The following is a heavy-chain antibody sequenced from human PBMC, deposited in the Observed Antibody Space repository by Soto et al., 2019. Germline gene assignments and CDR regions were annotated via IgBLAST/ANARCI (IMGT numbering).Heavy chain of an antibody. V-gene: IGHV3-23*01. CDR3: AKDPRYHDAGSAKVGFDY. Sequence: EVQLLESGGGLVQPGGSLRLSCAVSGLTLSSYDMRWVRQAPGKGLEWVSAISGSGGSTYYADSVKGRFTVSKDNSKNTLYLQMNSLRAEDTAVYYCAKDPRYHDAGSAKVGFDYWGQGTLVTVSS. CDR1: GLTLSSYD. J-gene: IGHJ4*02. CDR2: ISGSGGST. D-gene: IGHD3-22*01.